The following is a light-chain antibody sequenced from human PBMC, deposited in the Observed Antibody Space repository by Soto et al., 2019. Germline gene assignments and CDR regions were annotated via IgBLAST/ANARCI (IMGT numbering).Light chain of an antibody. V-gene: IGLV2-8*01. Sequence: QSALAQPPSASGSPGQSVAISCTGTSSDVGGYNYVSWYQQHPGKAPKLMIYEVNKRPSGVPDRFSGSKSGNTASLTVSVLQDEDEADYYCSSYAGSSNVFGTGTKVTV. CDR1: SSDVGGYNY. CDR3: SSYAGSSNV. J-gene: IGLJ1*01. CDR2: EVN.